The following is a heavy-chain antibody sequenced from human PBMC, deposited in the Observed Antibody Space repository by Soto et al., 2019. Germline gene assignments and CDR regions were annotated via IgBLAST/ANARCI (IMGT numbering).Heavy chain of an antibody. CDR3: AKDPNYGSGSYYEYFQH. D-gene: IGHD3-10*01. CDR2: ISGSGGST. Sequence: PGGSLRLSCAASGFTVSSNYMSWVRQAPGKGLEWVSAISGSGGSTYYADSVKGRFTISRDNSKNTLYLQMNSLRAEDTAVYYCAKDPNYGSGSYYEYFQHWGQGTLVTVSS. V-gene: IGHV3-23*01. CDR1: GFTVSSNY. J-gene: IGHJ1*01.